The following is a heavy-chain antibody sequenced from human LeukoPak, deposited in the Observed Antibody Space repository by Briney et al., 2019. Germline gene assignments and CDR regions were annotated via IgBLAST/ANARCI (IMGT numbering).Heavy chain of an antibody. V-gene: IGHV4-34*01. Sequence: SSETLSLTCAVYGGSFSGYYWSWIRQPPGKGLEWIGEINHSGSTNYNPSLKSRVTISVDTSKNQFSLKLSSVTAADTAVYYCARQGARSKTRNRPFDPWGQGTLVTVSS. J-gene: IGHJ5*02. CDR2: INHSGST. D-gene: IGHD1-14*01. CDR1: GGSFSGYY. CDR3: ARQGARSKTRNRPFDP.